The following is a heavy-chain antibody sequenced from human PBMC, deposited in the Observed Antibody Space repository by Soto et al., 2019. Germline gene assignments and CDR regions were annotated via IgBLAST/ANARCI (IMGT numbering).Heavy chain of an antibody. CDR3: AHSARLLWFGELLNDAFDI. V-gene: IGHV2-5*02. Sequence: SGPTLVNPTQTLTLTCTSTGFALSTSGVGVGWIRQSPGKALEWLAMIYWDGDKRYSPSLKSRLTITRDTSKNQVVLTMTNMDPVDTATYYCAHSARLLWFGELLNDAFDIWGQGTMVTVSS. CDR1: GFALSTSGVG. CDR2: IYWDGDK. J-gene: IGHJ3*02. D-gene: IGHD3-10*01.